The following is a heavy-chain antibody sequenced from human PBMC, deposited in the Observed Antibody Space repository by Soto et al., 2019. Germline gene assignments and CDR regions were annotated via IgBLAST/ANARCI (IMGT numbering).Heavy chain of an antibody. CDR2: IWYDGSNK. V-gene: IGHV3-33*01. CDR3: ARGSYGSGSYHYYYGMDV. J-gene: IGHJ6*02. Sequence: PGGSLSLSCAASGFTFSSYGMHWVRQAPGKGLEWVAVIWYDGSNKYYADSVKGRFTISRDNSKNTLYLQMDSLRAEDTAVYYCARGSYGSGSYHYYYGMDVWGQGTTVTVSS. CDR1: GFTFSSYG. D-gene: IGHD3-10*01.